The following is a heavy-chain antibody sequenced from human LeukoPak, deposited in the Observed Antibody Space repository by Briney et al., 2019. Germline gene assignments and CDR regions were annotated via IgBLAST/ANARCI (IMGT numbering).Heavy chain of an antibody. D-gene: IGHD3-22*01. Sequence: GGSLRLSCAASGFTFSSYSMNWVRQAPGKGLEWVSSISSSSSYICYADSVKGRFTISRDNAKNSLYLQMNSLRAEDTAVYYCARDVPRYYYDSSGYVWGQGTTVTVSS. CDR1: GFTFSSYS. CDR2: ISSSSSYI. J-gene: IGHJ6*02. V-gene: IGHV3-21*01. CDR3: ARDVPRYYYDSSGYV.